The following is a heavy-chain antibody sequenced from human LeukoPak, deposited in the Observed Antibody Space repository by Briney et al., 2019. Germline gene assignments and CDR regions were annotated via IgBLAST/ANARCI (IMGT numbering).Heavy chain of an antibody. Sequence: ASVKVSCKASGYTFTGYYMHWVRQAPGQGLEWMGWINPNSGGTNYAQKFQGRVTMTRDTSISTAYMELSRLRSDDTAVYYCATDREGNNNWFDPWGQGTLVTVSS. CDR1: GYTFTGYY. CDR2: INPNSGGT. J-gene: IGHJ5*02. D-gene: IGHD1/OR15-1a*01. CDR3: ATDREGNNNWFDP. V-gene: IGHV1-2*02.